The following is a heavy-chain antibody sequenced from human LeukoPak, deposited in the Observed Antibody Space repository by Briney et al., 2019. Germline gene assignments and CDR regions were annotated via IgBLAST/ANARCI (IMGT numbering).Heavy chain of an antibody. V-gene: IGHV4-4*07. CDR2: IYTSGST. CDR3: ARGSAYYYYYYMDV. J-gene: IGHJ6*03. Sequence: ASETLSLTCTVSGGPISSYYWSWIRQPAGKGLEWIGRIYTSGSTNYNLSLKSRVTMSVDTSKNQFSLKLSSVTAADTAVYYCARGSAYYYYYYMDVWGKGTTVTISS. CDR1: GGPISSYY.